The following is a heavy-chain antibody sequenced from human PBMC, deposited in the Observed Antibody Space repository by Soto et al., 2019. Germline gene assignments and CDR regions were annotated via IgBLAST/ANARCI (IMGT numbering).Heavy chain of an antibody. V-gene: IGHV1-18*01. CDR1: GYTFTSYG. J-gene: IGHJ5*02. D-gene: IGHD3-3*01. Sequence: ASVKVSCKASGYTFTSYGISWVRQAPGQGLEWMGWISAYNGNTNYAQKLQGRVTMTTDTSTSTAYMELRSLRSDDTAVYYCARDRYDVCSGYYTRFDPWGQGTLVTVSS. CDR3: ARDRYDVCSGYYTRFDP. CDR2: ISAYNGNT.